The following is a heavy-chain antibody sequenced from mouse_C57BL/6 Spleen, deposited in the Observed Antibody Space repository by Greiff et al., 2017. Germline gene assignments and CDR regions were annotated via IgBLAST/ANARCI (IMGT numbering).Heavy chain of an antibody. CDR3: ARLETAQATDAMEY. D-gene: IGHD3-2*02. CDR1: GYTFTSYW. V-gene: IGHV1-52*01. J-gene: IGHJ4*01. Sequence: VQLQQPGAELVRPGSSVKLSCKASGYTFTSYWMHWVKQRPIQGLEWIGNIDPSDSETHYNQKFKDKATLTVDKSPSTAYMQLSSLTSEDSAVYYCARLETAQATDAMEYWGQGTSVTVSS. CDR2: IDPSDSET.